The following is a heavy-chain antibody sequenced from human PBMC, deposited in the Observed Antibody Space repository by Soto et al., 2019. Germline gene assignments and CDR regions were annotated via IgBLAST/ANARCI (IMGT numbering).Heavy chain of an antibody. CDR3: AGDGGRHSGGIDY. CDR1: GGTFSSYS. J-gene: IGHJ4*02. Sequence: QVQLVQSGAEVKKPGSSVKVSCKASGGTFSSYSINWVRQAPGQGLEWMGEIIPIFGTANYAQKFQGRVTIAADESTSTAYMEVSSLRSEDTAVYCCAGDGGRHSGGIDYWGQGTLVTVSS. CDR2: IIPIFGTA. V-gene: IGHV1-69*01. D-gene: IGHD1-26*01.